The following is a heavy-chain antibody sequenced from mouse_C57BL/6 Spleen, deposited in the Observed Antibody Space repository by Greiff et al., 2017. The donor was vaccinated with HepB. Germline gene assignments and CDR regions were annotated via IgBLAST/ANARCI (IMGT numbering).Heavy chain of an antibody. J-gene: IGHJ2*01. CDR3: TTPGGYEAHFDN. Sequence: VQLQQSGAELVRPGASVKLSCTASGLNIKDYYMHWVKPRPEQGLEWIGRVVPEDGDTEYAPKFQGKATMTADTSSITADLQISSLTSEDTALYYCTTPGGYEAHFDNWGQGTTLTVSS. CDR1: GLNIKDYY. V-gene: IGHV14-1*01. D-gene: IGHD2-2*01. CDR2: VVPEDGDT.